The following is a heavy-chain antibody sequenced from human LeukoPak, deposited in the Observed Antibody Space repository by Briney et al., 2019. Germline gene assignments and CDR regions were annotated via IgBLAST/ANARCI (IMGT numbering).Heavy chain of an antibody. J-gene: IGHJ4*02. V-gene: IGHV3-30*03. CDR3: AREEWWLRGSYYFDY. CDR2: ISYDASNK. Sequence: PGGSLRLSCAASGFTFSRYGMHWVRQTPGKGLEWVAVISYDASNKYYADSVKGRFTISRDNSKNTLYLQMNSLRAEDTAVYYCAREEWWLRGSYYFDYWGQGTLVTVSS. D-gene: IGHD5-12*01. CDR1: GFTFSRYG.